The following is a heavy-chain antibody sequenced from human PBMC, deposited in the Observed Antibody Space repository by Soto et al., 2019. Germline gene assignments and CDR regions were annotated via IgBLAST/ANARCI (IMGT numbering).Heavy chain of an antibody. Sequence: QLQLQESGPGLVKPSETLSLTCTVSGGSISSSSYYWGWIRQPPGKGLEWIGSIYYSGSTYYNPSLKSRVTISVDTSKNQFSLKLSSVTAADTAVYYCAREDYGSGSSNWFDPWGQGTLVTVSS. CDR2: IYYSGST. CDR3: AREDYGSGSSNWFDP. J-gene: IGHJ5*02. D-gene: IGHD3-10*01. V-gene: IGHV4-39*01. CDR1: GGSISSSSYY.